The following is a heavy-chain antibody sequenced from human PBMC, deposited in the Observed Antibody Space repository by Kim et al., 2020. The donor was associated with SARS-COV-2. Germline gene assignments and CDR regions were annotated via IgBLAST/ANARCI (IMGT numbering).Heavy chain of an antibody. CDR1: GFTFTGHA. J-gene: IGHJ4*02. CDR3: QKGGWGWKWDY. Sequence: GGSLRLSCTTSGFTFTGHAMSWVRQAPGKGLEWVSSIDGSDGTTYYVDSVKGRFSISRDDSKNTLYLQMSALRADDTAAYYCQKGGWGWKWDYWGQGTL. CDR2: IDGSDGTT. V-gene: IGHV3-23*01. D-gene: IGHD2-21*01.